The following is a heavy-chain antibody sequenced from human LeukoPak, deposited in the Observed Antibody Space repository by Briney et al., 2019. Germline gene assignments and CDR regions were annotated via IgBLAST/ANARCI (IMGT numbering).Heavy chain of an antibody. J-gene: IGHJ4*02. V-gene: IGHV1-46*03. Sequence: SSVKVSCKASGYTFINYSVQWVRQAPGQGLEWMGIINPSRGSTSYPQMFQGRVTMTRDTSTSTVYMELSSLTSEDTAVYFCARGGTLPLRPDDYWGQGTLVTVSS. CDR2: INPSRGST. CDR1: GYTFINYS. D-gene: IGHD3-16*01. CDR3: ARGGTLPLRPDDY.